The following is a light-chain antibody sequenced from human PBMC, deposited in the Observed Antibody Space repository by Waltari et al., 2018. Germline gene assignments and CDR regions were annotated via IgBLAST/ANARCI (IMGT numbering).Light chain of an antibody. CDR2: WAS. Sequence: DIVMTQSPDSLSLSLGERATFNYRSSHNVLYSSSNKNYLAWYQQKPGQPPKLLIYWASTRESGVPDRFSGSGSGTDFTLTISSLQAEDVAVYYCQQYYFSPPTFGPGTKVDIK. CDR1: HNVLYSSSNKNY. J-gene: IGKJ3*01. V-gene: IGKV4-1*01. CDR3: QQYYFSPPT.